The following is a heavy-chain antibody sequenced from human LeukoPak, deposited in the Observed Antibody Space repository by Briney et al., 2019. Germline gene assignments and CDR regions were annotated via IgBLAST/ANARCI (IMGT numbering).Heavy chain of an antibody. J-gene: IGHJ5*02. Sequence: SETLSLTCTVSGDSISSSSYYWGWIRQPPGKGLEWIGSIYYSGSTYYNPPLKSRVTISVDTSKNQFSLKLSSVTAADTAVYYCASLAIFRREFDPWGQGTLVTVSS. D-gene: IGHD3-3*01. CDR2: IYYSGST. CDR3: ASLAIFRREFDP. CDR1: GDSISSSSYY. V-gene: IGHV4-39*07.